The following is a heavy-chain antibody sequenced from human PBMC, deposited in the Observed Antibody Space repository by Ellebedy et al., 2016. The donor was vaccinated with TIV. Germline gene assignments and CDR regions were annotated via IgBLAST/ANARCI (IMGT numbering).Heavy chain of an antibody. D-gene: IGHD7-27*01. CDR1: GLTFSSHA. Sequence: GESLKISCAASGLTFSSHAMSWVRQAPGKGLEWVSSITESGGNTYYADSVKGRFTISRDNSEDTLYLQMNSLRAEDTAVYYCARGTVTANWGPLFDYWGQGTLVTVSS. CDR2: ITESGGNT. CDR3: ARGTVTANWGPLFDY. V-gene: IGHV3-23*01. J-gene: IGHJ4*02.